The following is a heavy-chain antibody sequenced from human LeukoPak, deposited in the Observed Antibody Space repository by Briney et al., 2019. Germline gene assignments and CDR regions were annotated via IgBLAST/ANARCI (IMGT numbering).Heavy chain of an antibody. Sequence: GGSLSPSCPASGFSLVDFGRNWVRQPPGKGLEWLSSIIVISIYIYYADSVKGRFTISRDNARNSLYLQMKSLRAEDTAVYYCARTPSIVGYTSRELGHWYFDLWGRGTPVTVSS. V-gene: IGHV3-21*01. J-gene: IGHJ2*01. CDR2: IIVISIYI. D-gene: IGHD6-13*01. CDR3: ARTPSIVGYTSRELGHWYFDL. CDR1: GFSLVDFG.